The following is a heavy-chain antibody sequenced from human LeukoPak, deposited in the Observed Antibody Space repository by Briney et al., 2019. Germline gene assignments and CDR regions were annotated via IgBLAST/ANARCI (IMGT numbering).Heavy chain of an antibody. V-gene: IGHV3-30*03. D-gene: IGHD6-19*01. Sequence: GRSLRLSCAASGFTFSSYGMHWVRQAPGKGLEWVAVISYDGSNKYYADSVKGRFTISRDNSKNTLYLQMNSLRAEDTAVYYCARGPSSGWCDYWGQGTLVTVSS. CDR2: ISYDGSNK. CDR3: ARGPSSGWCDY. J-gene: IGHJ4*02. CDR1: GFTFSSYG.